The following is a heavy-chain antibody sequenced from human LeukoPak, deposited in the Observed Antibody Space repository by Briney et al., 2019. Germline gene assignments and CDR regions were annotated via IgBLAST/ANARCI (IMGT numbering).Heavy chain of an antibody. V-gene: IGHV4-59*01. CDR3: AREEIAAAGAFDI. CDR1: GGSISSYY. Sequence: SGPTLVKPSETLSLTCTVSGGSISSYYWSWIRQPPGKGLEWIGYIYYSGSTNYNPSLKSRVTISVDTSKNQFSLKLSSVTAADTAVYYCAREEIAAAGAFDIWGQGTMVTVSS. J-gene: IGHJ3*02. D-gene: IGHD6-13*01. CDR2: IYYSGST.